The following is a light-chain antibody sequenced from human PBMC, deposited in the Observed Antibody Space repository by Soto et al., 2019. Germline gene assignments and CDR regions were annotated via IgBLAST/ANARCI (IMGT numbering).Light chain of an antibody. CDR2: GVT. J-gene: IGLJ1*01. CDR3: SSFTSNRIYV. V-gene: IGLV2-14*03. Sequence: ALTQPASVSGSPGQSLTISCTGNHNDIGTYDYVSWYQQHPGRAPRLLIHGVTTRPSGISDRFSASKSGLTASLTISGLQPEDEADYYCSSFTSNRIYVFGPGTKVTVL. CDR1: HNDIGTYDY.